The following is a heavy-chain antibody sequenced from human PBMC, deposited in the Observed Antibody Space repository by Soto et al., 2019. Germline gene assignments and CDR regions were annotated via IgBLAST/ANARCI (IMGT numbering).Heavy chain of an antibody. CDR3: ARWSGVGVAGMDV. Sequence: QVQLQESGPRLVKPSQTLSLTCTVSGDSINSGDYYWSWIRQPPGKGPEWIGYIYYSGIIDYSPSLKSRTAISMDTSKTQFPLKLNSVTPADTAVYFCARWSGVGVAGMDVWGRGTTVTVSS. J-gene: IGHJ6*02. CDR2: IYYSGII. D-gene: IGHD3-10*01. CDR1: GDSINSGDYY. V-gene: IGHV4-30-4*01.